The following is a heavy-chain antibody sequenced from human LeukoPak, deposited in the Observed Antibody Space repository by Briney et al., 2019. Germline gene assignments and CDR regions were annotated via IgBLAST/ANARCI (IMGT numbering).Heavy chain of an antibody. V-gene: IGHV3-66*01. CDR2: IYSGGST. D-gene: IGHD3-10*01. CDR1: GFTVSSNY. Sequence: GGSLRLSCAASGFTVSSNYMSWVRQAPGKGLGWVSVIYSGGSTYYADSVKGRFTISRDNSKNTLYLQMNSLRAEDTAVYYCARDDAVRGVPDYWGQGTLVTVSS. CDR3: ARDDAVRGVPDY. J-gene: IGHJ4*02.